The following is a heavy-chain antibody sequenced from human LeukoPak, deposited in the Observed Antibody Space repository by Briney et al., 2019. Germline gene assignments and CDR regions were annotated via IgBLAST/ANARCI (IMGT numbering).Heavy chain of an antibody. Sequence: GGSLRLSCAASGFTVSSNYMSWVRQAPGKRLECISVIYSGASGTYYADSVKGRFTISRDSSKDTLYLQMNSLRADDTAVYYCTWAPPECRSDNCPYGADYWGQGTLVTVSS. CDR3: TWAPPECRSDNCPYGADY. D-gene: IGHD1-1*01. CDR1: GFTVSSNY. CDR2: IYSGASGT. J-gene: IGHJ4*02. V-gene: IGHV3-66*01.